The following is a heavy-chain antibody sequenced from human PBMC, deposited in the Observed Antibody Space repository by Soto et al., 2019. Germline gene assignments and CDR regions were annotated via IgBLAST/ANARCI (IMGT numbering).Heavy chain of an antibody. D-gene: IGHD3-22*01. CDR3: ARHAAYDTGTFDY. J-gene: IGHJ4*02. Sequence: GGSLRLSCAASGFTFDDYAMHWVRQAPGKGLEWVSGISWNSGRIGYADSVKGRFTISRDNAKNSLHLQMNSLRPEDTALYYCARHAAYDTGTFDYWGQGSLVTVSS. CDR1: GFTFDDYA. V-gene: IGHV3-9*01. CDR2: ISWNSGRI.